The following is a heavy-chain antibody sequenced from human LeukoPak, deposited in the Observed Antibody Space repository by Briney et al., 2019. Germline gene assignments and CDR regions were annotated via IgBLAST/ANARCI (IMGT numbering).Heavy chain of an antibody. D-gene: IGHD2-2*03. CDR3: AKVGSDEAIDY. J-gene: IGHJ4*02. V-gene: IGHV3-30*18. CDR2: ISYDGSNK. CDR1: GFTFSSYG. Sequence: PGGSLRLSCAASGFTFSSYGMHWVRQAPGKGLEWVAVISYDGSNKYYADSVKGRFTISRDNSKNTLYLQMNGLRAEDTAVYYCAKVGSDEAIDYWGQGTLVTVSS.